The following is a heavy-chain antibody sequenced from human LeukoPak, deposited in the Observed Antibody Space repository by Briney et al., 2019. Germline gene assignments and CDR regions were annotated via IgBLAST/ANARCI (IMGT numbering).Heavy chain of an antibody. D-gene: IGHD4/OR15-4a*01. CDR2: IYHSGNT. CDR3: ARHVLSNRSFDT. J-gene: IGHJ5*02. CDR1: GYPISSGYY. V-gene: IGHV4-38-2*02. Sequence: SDTLSLTCTVSGYPISSGYYWGWIRQPPGKGLEWIGGIYHSGNTYYNPSLTSRVTISVDTFKNQFSLKLSSVTAADTSVYYCARHVLSNRSFDTWGQGTLVSVSS.